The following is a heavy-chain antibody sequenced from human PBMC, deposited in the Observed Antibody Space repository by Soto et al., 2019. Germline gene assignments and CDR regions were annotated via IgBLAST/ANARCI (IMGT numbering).Heavy chain of an antibody. CDR3: ASTVTLSPGGYSDY. CDR2: IYYSGSS. CDR1: GGSISSGRYY. J-gene: IGHJ4*02. V-gene: IGHV4-31*03. Sequence: QVQLQESGPGLVKPSQTLSLTCTVSGGSISSGRYYWSWIRQHPGKGLEWIGYIYYSGSSYYNPSLKSRVTISVDTSQNRFSLKLSSVTAADTAVYYCASTVTLSPGGYSDYWSQGTLLTVSS. D-gene: IGHD4-17*01.